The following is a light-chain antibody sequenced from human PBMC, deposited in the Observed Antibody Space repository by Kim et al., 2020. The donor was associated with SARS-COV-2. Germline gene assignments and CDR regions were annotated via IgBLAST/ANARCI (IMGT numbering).Light chain of an antibody. CDR1: QSSSSY. V-gene: IGKV3-11*01. J-gene: IGKJ4*01. CDR2: DAS. Sequence: CWSPRDTPTRACRASQSSSSYLACYQQKPGHAPRLLIYDASNRATGIPARFSVRGSGTDFPLTISSLEPEDFAVYYCQQRSNWLTFGGGTKVDIK. CDR3: QQRSNWLT.